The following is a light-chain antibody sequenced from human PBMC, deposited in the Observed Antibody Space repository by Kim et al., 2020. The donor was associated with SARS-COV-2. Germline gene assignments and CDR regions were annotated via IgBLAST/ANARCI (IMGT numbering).Light chain of an antibody. V-gene: IGKV1-5*03. CDR2: KAS. Sequence: LSASVGDRVTISCRASHSISTWLAWFQQKPGKAPTLLIYKASNLQSGVPSRFSGSGSGTEFTLTISSLQPDDFATYFCQQYDLYPYTFGQGTKLEI. CDR1: HSISTW. J-gene: IGKJ2*01. CDR3: QQYDLYPYT.